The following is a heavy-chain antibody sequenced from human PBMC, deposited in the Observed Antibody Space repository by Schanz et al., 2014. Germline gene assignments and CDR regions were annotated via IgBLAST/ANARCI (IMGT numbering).Heavy chain of an antibody. Sequence: VQLVESGGGVVQPGRSLRLSCAASGFGFSSYSMNWVRQAPGKGLEWVSVIGVDGTTTYYADSVKGRFTISRDNSKNTLYLQMNSLRAEDTAVYYCAKGRFGELSAFDIWGQGTMVTVSS. CDR2: IGVDGTTT. V-gene: IGHV3-23*04. D-gene: IGHD3-10*01. CDR1: GFGFSSYS. CDR3: AKGRFGELSAFDI. J-gene: IGHJ3*02.